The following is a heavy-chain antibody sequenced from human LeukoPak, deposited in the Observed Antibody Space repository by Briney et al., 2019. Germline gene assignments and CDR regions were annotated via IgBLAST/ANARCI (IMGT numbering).Heavy chain of an antibody. CDR2: ISGSGGST. CDR3: AKTLSMVRGFDY. Sequence: GRSLRLSCAASGFTFSSYAMSWVRQAPGKGLEWVSAISGSGGSTYYADSVKGRFTISRDNSKNTLYLQMNSLRAEDTAVYYCAKTLSMVRGFDYWGQGTLVTVSS. CDR1: GFTFSSYA. J-gene: IGHJ4*02. D-gene: IGHD3-10*01. V-gene: IGHV3-23*01.